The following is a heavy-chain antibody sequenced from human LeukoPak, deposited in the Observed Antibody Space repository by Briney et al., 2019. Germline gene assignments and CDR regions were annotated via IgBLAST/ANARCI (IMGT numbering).Heavy chain of an antibody. CDR1: GFTFSSYA. J-gene: IGHJ4*02. CDR3: AKDDQVGFGSF. CDR2: ISGSGGST. V-gene: IGHV3-23*01. Sequence: GGSLRLFCAASGFTFSSYAMSWVRQAPGKGLEWVSAISGSGGSTYYADSVKGRFTISRDNSKNTLYLQMNSLRAEDTAVYYCAKDDQVGFGSFWGQGTLVTVSS. D-gene: IGHD3-10*01.